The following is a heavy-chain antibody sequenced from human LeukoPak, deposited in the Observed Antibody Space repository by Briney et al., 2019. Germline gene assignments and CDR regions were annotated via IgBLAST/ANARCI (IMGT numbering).Heavy chain of an antibody. CDR2: IYYSGST. CDR3: ARTSEGLQRGFFDY. CDR1: GGSIGSYY. D-gene: IGHD4-11*01. Sequence: PSETLSLTCTVSGGSIGSYYWSWIRQPPGKGLEWIGYIYYSGSTNYNPSLKSRDTISVDTSKNQFSLKLSSVTAADTAVYYCARTSEGLQRGFFDYWGQGTLVTVSS. V-gene: IGHV4-59*01. J-gene: IGHJ4*02.